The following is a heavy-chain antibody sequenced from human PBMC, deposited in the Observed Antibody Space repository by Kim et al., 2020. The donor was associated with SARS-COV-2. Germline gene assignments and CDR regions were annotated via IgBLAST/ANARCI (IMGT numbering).Heavy chain of an antibody. CDR2: IYYSGST. CDR1: GGSISSGGYY. V-gene: IGHV4-31*03. J-gene: IGHJ4*02. Sequence: SETLSLTCTVSGGSISSGGYYWSWIRQHPGKGLEWIGYIYYSGSTYYNPSLKSRVTISVDTSKNQFSLKLSSVTAADTAVYYCARGYCSSTSCYTGPFDYWGQGTPVTVSS. CDR3: ARGYCSSTSCYTGPFDY. D-gene: IGHD2-2*02.